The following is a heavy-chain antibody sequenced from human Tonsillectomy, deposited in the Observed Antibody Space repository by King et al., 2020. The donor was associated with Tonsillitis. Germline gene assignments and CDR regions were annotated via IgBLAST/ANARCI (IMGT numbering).Heavy chain of an antibody. CDR1: GYSFTGYQ. Sequence: VQLVESGAEVKKPGASVTVSCTASGYSFTGYQIHWVRQAPGHGLEWMGWINPNSGGTNYAQKFQGRVTMTRDTSITTAYMELTRLSSDDTAVYYCARDRRIGWELLHYSDYWGQGTLVTVSS. V-gene: IGHV1-2*02. CDR2: INPNSGGT. CDR3: ARDRRIGWELLHYSDY. J-gene: IGHJ4*02. D-gene: IGHD1-26*01.